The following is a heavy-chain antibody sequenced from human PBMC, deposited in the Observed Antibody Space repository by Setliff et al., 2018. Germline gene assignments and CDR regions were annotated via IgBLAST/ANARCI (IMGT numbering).Heavy chain of an antibody. V-gene: IGHV4-61*09. D-gene: IGHD6-13*01. Sequence: PSETLSLTCTVSDDSISSRHYYWSWIRQPAGKGLEWLGQIYTSGSTNYNPSLKSRVTISVDTSKNQFSLKLSSVTAADTAVYYCARVGGNIAAAAPVYTYYFDYWGQGTLVTVSS. J-gene: IGHJ4*02. CDR1: DDSISSRHYY. CDR2: IYTSGST. CDR3: ARVGGNIAAAAPVYTYYFDY.